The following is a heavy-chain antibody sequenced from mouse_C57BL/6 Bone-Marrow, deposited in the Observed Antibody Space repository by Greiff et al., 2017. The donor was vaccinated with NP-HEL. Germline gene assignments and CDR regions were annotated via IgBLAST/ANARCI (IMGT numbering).Heavy chain of an antibody. D-gene: IGHD1-1*01. CDR1: GFNIKDDY. J-gene: IGHJ2*01. V-gene: IGHV14-4*01. CDR2: IDPENGDT. CDR3: TTPYYGSSLWYFDY. Sequence: VQLQQSGAELVRPGASVKLSCTASGFNIKDDYMHWVKQRPEQGLAWIGWIDPENGDTEYASKFQGKATITADTSSNTAYLQLSSLTSEDTAVYYCTTPYYGSSLWYFDYWGQGTTLTVSS.